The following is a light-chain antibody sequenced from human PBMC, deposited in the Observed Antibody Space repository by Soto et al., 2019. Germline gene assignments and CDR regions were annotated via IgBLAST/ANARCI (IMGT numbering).Light chain of an antibody. CDR3: QEYNTGPWT. Sequence: EIVLTQGPGTLSLSPGERATLSCRASQSVISRYVAWYQQKPGQAPRLFRYGASTRATGIPARFTGSGAGTEFILTITSLQSEDSAVYYCQEYNTGPWTFGQGTKV. CDR1: QSVISR. V-gene: IGKV3-15*01. J-gene: IGKJ1*01. CDR2: GAS.